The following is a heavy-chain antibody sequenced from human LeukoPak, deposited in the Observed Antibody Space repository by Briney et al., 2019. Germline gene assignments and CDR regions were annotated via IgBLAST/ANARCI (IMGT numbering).Heavy chain of an antibody. V-gene: IGHV3-23*01. CDR1: GFTFNNFA. D-gene: IGHD2-15*01. CDR3: AKAPVTTCRGAFCYPFDY. Sequence: GGSLRLSSAASGFTFNNFAMSWVRQAPGKGLEWVSAISDTGNTYHADSVKGRFTISRDSSKNTLFLQMNRLRPEDAAVYYCAKAPVTTCRGAFCYPFDYWGLGTLVTVSS. CDR2: ISDTGNT. J-gene: IGHJ4*02.